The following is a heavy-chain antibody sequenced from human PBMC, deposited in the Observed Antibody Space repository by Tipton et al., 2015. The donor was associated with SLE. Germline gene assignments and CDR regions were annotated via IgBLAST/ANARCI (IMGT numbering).Heavy chain of an antibody. J-gene: IGHJ4*02. Sequence: SLRLSCAASGFTFSSYEVNWVRQAPGKGLEWVSYISSSGSTIYYADSVKGRSTISRDNAKNSLYLQMNSLRAEDTAVYYCANVGGYGDFDYWGQGTLVTVSS. D-gene: IGHD4-17*01. V-gene: IGHV3-48*03. CDR3: ANVGGYGDFDY. CDR2: ISSSGSTI. CDR1: GFTFSSYE.